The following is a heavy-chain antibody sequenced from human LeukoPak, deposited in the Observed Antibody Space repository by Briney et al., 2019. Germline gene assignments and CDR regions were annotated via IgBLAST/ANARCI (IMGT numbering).Heavy chain of an antibody. Sequence: GGSLRLSCAASGFTFSTYSMNWVRQAPGKGLEWVSYISSSSSTTYYADSAKGRFTISRDNAKNSLYLQMNSLRAEDTAVYYCATHSGTPGGGDAFDFWGQGTMVTVSS. D-gene: IGHD3-10*01. CDR2: ISSSSSTT. J-gene: IGHJ3*01. V-gene: IGHV3-48*01. CDR1: GFTFSTYS. CDR3: ATHSGTPGGGDAFDF.